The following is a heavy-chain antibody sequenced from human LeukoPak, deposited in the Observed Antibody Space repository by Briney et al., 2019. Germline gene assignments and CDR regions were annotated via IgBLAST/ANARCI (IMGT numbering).Heavy chain of an antibody. J-gene: IGHJ5*02. Sequence: GGSLRLSCAASGFTFKLYWMHWVRQVPGKRPVWVSRINDDGSDTIYADSVRGRFTISRDDAKNTVYLQMDNLRAEDTAVYYCIRGGPSTWSWGQGTLVTVSS. CDR2: INDDGSDT. D-gene: IGHD2-15*01. V-gene: IGHV3-74*01. CDR1: GFTFKLYW. CDR3: IRGGPSTWS.